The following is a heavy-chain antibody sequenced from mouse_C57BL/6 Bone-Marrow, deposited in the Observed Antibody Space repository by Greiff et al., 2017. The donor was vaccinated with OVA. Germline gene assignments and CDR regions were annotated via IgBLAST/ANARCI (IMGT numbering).Heavy chain of an antibody. CDR2: ISDGGSYT. V-gene: IGHV5-4*03. Sequence: EVMLVESGGGLVKPGGSLKLSCAASGFTFSSYAMSWVRQTPEKRLEWVATISDGGSYTYYPDNVKGRFTISRDNAKNNLYLQMSHLKSEDTAMYYCASKDYWGQGTTRTVSS. J-gene: IGHJ2*01. CDR1: GFTFSSYA. CDR3: ASKDY.